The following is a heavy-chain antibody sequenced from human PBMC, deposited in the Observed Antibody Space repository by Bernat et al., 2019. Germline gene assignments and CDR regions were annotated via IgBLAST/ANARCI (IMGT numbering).Heavy chain of an antibody. CDR3: ARDNGIVGAAWYFDL. Sequence: QVQLQESGPGLVKPSETLSLTCTVSGDSVNSGSCYWSWIRQPPGKGLEWIGYVSYRGITNYNPSLKNRVTISADTSKNQFSLKLSSVTAADTAVYYCARDNGIVGAAWYFDLWGRGTLVSVSS. V-gene: IGHV4-61*01. CDR1: GDSVNSGSCY. CDR2: VSYRGIT. J-gene: IGHJ2*01. D-gene: IGHD1-26*01.